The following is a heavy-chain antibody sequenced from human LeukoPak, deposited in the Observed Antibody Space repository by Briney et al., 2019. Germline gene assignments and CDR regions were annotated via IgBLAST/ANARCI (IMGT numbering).Heavy chain of an antibody. D-gene: IGHD3-22*01. CDR3: ARDLGYYYDSSGYLNAFDI. CDR2: IYSGGST. CDR1: GFTVRSNY. Sequence: GGSLRLSCAASGFTVRSNYMSWVRKAPGKGLEWVSVIYSGGSTYYADSVKGRFTISRDNSKNTLYLQMNSLRAEDTAVYYCARDLGYYYDSSGYLNAFDIWGQGTMVTVSS. J-gene: IGHJ3*02. V-gene: IGHV3-66*01.